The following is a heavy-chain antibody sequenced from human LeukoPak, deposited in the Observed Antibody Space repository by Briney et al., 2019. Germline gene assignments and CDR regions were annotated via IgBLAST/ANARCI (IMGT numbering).Heavy chain of an antibody. V-gene: IGHV1-18*01. CDR3: ARDSYGKSGDLDY. CDR2: ISAYNGDI. CDR1: GYTFTDYG. D-gene: IGHD5-18*01. J-gene: IGHJ4*02. Sequence: ASVKVSCKASGYTFTDYGITWVRQAPGQGLEWMGYISAYNGDIDYAQILQGRATMTTDTSTSTAYMELRSLRSDDTAVYYCARDSYGKSGDLDYWGQGTLVTVSS.